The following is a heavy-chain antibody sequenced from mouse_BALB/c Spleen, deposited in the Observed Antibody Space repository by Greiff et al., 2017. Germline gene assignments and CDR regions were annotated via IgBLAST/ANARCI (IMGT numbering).Heavy chain of an antibody. J-gene: IGHJ4*01. D-gene: IGHD1-1*01. CDR1: GDSITSGY. Sequence: EVKLLESGPSLVKPSQTLSLTCSVTGDSITSGYWNWIRKFPGNKLEYMGYISYSGSTYYNPSLKSRISITRDTSKNQYYLQLNSVTTEDTATYYCAGEHGYYGSTAMDYWGQGTSVTVSS. CDR3: AGEHGYYGSTAMDY. CDR2: ISYSGST. V-gene: IGHV3-8*02.